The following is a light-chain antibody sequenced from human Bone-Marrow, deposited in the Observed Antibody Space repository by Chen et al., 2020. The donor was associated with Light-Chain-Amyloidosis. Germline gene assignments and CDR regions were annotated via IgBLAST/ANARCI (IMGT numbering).Light chain of an antibody. Sequence: IQITQFPSSLSASVGDRDTITSQASQDIISSLNWYQQKQGEAPKLLIYDTSSLETGVPSRFRGSGSGTHYTFTISSLQSEDFATYYCKQCDNIPYTFGQGTKLEIK. CDR2: DTS. J-gene: IGKJ2*01. V-gene: IGKV1-33*01. CDR3: KQCDNIPYT. CDR1: QDIISS.